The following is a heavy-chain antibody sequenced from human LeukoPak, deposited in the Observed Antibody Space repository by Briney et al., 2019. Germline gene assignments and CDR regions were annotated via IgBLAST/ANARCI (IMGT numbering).Heavy chain of an antibody. Sequence: SETLSLTCTVSGGSISSGGSYWSWIRQPAGKGLEWIGRIHPSGSISYNPSLVSRVTISLDTSKNQFSLKLSSVTAADTAVYYCARGVTTVTTWWFDPWGQGTLVTVSS. CDR3: ARGVTTVTTWWFDP. J-gene: IGHJ5*02. D-gene: IGHD4-17*01. V-gene: IGHV4-61*02. CDR2: IHPSGSI. CDR1: GGSISSGGSY.